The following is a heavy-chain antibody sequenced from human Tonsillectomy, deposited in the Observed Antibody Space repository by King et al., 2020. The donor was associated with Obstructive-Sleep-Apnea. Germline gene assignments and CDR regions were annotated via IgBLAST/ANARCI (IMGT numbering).Heavy chain of an antibody. J-gene: IGHJ4*02. D-gene: IGHD1-26*01. CDR2: ISWGGSGF. V-gene: IGHV3-43D*03. CDR1: GFTLDDYS. Sequence: VQLVESGGVVVQPGGSLRLSCAASGFTLDDYSMHLVRQAPGKGLEWVSLISWGGSGFFFGDSVKGRFTISRDNSKNSLYLQMNSLGAEATALYYCARDSHPYSGSYYDYWGQGTLVTVSS. CDR3: ARDSHPYSGSYYDY.